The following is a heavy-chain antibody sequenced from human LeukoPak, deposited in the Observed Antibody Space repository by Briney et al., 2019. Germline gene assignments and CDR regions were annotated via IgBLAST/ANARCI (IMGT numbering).Heavy chain of an antibody. J-gene: IGHJ6*03. CDR3: ARDGHNDYSLVYYYYMDV. Sequence: GRSLRLSCAASGFTFSSYSMNWVRQAPGKGLEWVSYISSSSSTIYYADSVKGRFTISRDNAKNSLYLQMNSLRAEDTAVYYCARDGHNDYSLVYYYYMDVWGKGTTVTVSS. V-gene: IGHV3-48*01. CDR1: GFTFSSYS. D-gene: IGHD4-11*01. CDR2: ISSSSSTI.